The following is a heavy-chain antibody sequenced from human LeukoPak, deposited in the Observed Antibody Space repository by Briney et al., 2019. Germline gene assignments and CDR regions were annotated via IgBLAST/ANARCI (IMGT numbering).Heavy chain of an antibody. V-gene: IGHV4-61*02. J-gene: IGHJ6*03. CDR3: ARGSIAARRYYYYYMDV. D-gene: IGHD6-6*01. CDR1: GGSISSGSYY. Sequence: SETLSLTCTVSGGSISSGSYYWSWIRQPAGKGLEWIGRIYTSGSTNYNPSLKSRVTISVDTSKNQFSLKLSSVTAADTAVYYCARGSIAARRYYYYYMDVWGKGTTVTVSS. CDR2: IYTSGST.